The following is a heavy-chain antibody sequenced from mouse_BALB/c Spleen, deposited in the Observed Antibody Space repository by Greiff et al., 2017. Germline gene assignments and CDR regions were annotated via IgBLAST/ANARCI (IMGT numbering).Heavy chain of an antibody. CDR2: IWGGGST. Sequence: VKLVESGPGLVAPSQSLSITCTVSGFSLSRYSVHWVRQPPGKGLEWLGMIWGGGSTDYNSALKSRLSISKDNSKSQVFLKMNSLQTDDTAMYYCARSYDYDSYYAMDYWGQGTSVTVSS. J-gene: IGHJ4*01. CDR1: GFSLSRYS. D-gene: IGHD2-4*01. CDR3: ARSYDYDSYYAMDY. V-gene: IGHV2-6-4*01.